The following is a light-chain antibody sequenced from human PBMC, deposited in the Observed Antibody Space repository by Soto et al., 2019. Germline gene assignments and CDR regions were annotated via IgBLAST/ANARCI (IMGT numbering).Light chain of an antibody. Sequence: EIVLTQSPDTLALSPGERATLSCRASQSVTSNYLARYQQKPGQAPRLLIFGISSRATGIPDRFSGSGSGTVFTLTIARLEPEDFAVYSCLPYGSSYAFGQGTKLEIK. CDR3: LPYGSSYA. V-gene: IGKV3-20*01. J-gene: IGKJ2*01. CDR1: QSVTSNY. CDR2: GIS.